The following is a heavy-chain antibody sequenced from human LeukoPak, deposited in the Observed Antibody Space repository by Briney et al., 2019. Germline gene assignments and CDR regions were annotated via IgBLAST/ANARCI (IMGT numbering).Heavy chain of an antibody. Sequence: SETLSLTCSVSGASVYSDSSYWTWLRQAPGKGLEWIGYVDYRGGTKYNASLKSRVTISLETSKNQFSLKLNSVIAADTAVYYCAREVATSYYDSGGYHRQTESFDFWGQGKMVTVSS. J-gene: IGHJ3*01. D-gene: IGHD3-22*01. CDR1: GASVYSDSSY. CDR3: AREVATSYYDSGGYHRQTESFDF. CDR2: VDYRGGT. V-gene: IGHV4-61*01.